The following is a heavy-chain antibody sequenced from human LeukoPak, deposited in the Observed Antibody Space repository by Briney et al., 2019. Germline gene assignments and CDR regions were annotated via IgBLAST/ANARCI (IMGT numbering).Heavy chain of an antibody. V-gene: IGHV3-7*01. D-gene: IGHD2-2*01. CDR3: ARRYCSSTSCTLDY. CDR2: IKQDGSEK. Sequence: GGTLRLSCAASGFTFSSYWMSWVRQAPGKGLEWVANIKQDGSEKYYVDSVKGRFTISRDIAKNSLYLQMNNLRGDDTAVYYCARRYCSSTSCTLDYWGQGTQVTVSS. J-gene: IGHJ4*02. CDR1: GFTFSSYW.